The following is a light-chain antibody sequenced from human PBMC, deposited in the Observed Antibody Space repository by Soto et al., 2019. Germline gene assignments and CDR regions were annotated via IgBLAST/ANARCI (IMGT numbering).Light chain of an antibody. CDR1: RSNIGSNY. CDR2: RND. CDR3: VAWGDSLSGGV. Sequence: QSVLTQPPTASGTPGQRVTISCSGSRSNIGSNYLYWYQQVPGTAPKLLIYRNDQRPSGVPGRFSGSKSGTSASLAISGLRYEDEADYYCVAWGDSLSGGVFGGGTQLTVL. V-gene: IGLV1-47*01. J-gene: IGLJ7*01.